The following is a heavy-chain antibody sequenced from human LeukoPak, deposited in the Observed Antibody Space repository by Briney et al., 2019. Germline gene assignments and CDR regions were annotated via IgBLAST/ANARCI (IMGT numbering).Heavy chain of an antibody. D-gene: IGHD5-12*01. Sequence: PGGSLRLSSATSGFSFITQDVTWVRQAPGRGLEWVSYISSNSRTIYYADSVKGRFTISRDNTRNSVFLQLNSLRVEDTGFYYCARGSYTGFDLYFDYWGQGTLVTVSS. CDR3: ARGSYTGFDLYFDY. V-gene: IGHV3-48*03. CDR2: ISSNSRTI. J-gene: IGHJ4*02. CDR1: GFSFITQD.